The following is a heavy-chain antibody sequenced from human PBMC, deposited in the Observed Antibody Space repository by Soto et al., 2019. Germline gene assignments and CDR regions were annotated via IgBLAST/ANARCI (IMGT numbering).Heavy chain of an antibody. V-gene: IGHV1-69*13. CDR3: ARRRYYDFWSGPNWFYP. D-gene: IGHD3-3*01. J-gene: IGHJ5*02. Sequence: GASVKVSCKASGGTFSSYAISWVRQAPEQGLEWMGGIIPIFGTANYAQKFQGRVTITADESTSTAYMELSSLRSEDTAVYYCARRRYYDFWSGPNWFYPWGQGTLVTVSS. CDR1: GGTFSSYA. CDR2: IIPIFGTA.